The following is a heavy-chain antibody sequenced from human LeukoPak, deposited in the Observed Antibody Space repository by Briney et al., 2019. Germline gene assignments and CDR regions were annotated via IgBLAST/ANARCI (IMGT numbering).Heavy chain of an antibody. CDR1: GGSFSGYY. D-gene: IGHD2-8*01. CDR3: ARLRYCSNGVCP. J-gene: IGHJ5*02. Sequence: SETLSLTCAVYGGSFSGYYWSWIRQPPGKGLEWIGEINHSGSTNYNPSLKSRVTISVDTSKNQFSLKLSSVTAADTAVYYCARLRYCSNGVCPWGQGTLVTVSS. V-gene: IGHV4-34*01. CDR2: INHSGST.